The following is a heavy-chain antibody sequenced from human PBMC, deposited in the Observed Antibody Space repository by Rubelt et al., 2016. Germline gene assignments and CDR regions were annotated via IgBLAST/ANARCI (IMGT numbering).Heavy chain of an antibody. Sequence: QVHLAQSGGEVKKPGASVKVSCKTSGYTFTSYGLNWVRQAPGHGLEWMGWIGADIGNTRYAQKFQGRVTMTAETTTNTAFMELRSLTSADTAVYYCARAPDVGVVPTFSDYWGDGTVVTVSA. CDR3: ARAPDVGVVPTFSDY. D-gene: IGHD2-15*01. V-gene: IGHV1-18*01. CDR1: GYTFTSYG. J-gene: IGHJ4*01. CDR2: IGADIGNT.